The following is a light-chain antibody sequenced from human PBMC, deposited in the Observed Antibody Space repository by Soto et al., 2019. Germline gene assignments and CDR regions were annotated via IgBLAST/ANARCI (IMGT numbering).Light chain of an antibody. V-gene: IGKV3-20*01. CDR3: QQYGRSPPFT. CDR1: QSVSSTY. CDR2: GAS. Sequence: IVLTQSPGTLSLSPGERATLSCRASQSVSSTYIAWYQQNPGQAPRLLIYGASSRATGIPDRFSGSGSGTDFTLTISRLEPEGFAVYFCQQYGRSPPFTFGQGTKVDIK. J-gene: IGKJ2*01.